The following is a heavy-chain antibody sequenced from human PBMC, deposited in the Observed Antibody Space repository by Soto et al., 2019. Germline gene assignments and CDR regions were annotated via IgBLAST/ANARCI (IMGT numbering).Heavy chain of an antibody. CDR3: ARDPSDILTGHSFDY. D-gene: IGHD3-9*01. CDR2: INPSGGST. V-gene: IGHV1-46*03. J-gene: IGHJ4*02. CDR1: GYTFTSYY. Sequence: ASVKVSCKESGYTFTSYYMHWVRQAPGQGLEWMGIINPSGGSTSYAQKFQGRVTMTRDTSTSTVYMELSSLRSEDTAVYYCARDPSDILTGHSFDYWGQGTLDTVSS.